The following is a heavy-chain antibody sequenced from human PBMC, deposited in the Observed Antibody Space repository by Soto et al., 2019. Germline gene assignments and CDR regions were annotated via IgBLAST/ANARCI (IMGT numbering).Heavy chain of an antibody. D-gene: IGHD7-27*01. Sequence: QVQLVQSGAEVKTPGSSVKVSCKASGCTFSSYAISWVRQAPGQGLEWMGGIIPIFGTANYAQKFQGRVTITADKSTSTAYMELSSLRSDDTAVYYCARRLGTLNYYYYGLDVWGQGTTVTVSS. J-gene: IGHJ6*02. CDR2: IIPIFGTA. CDR1: GCTFSSYA. CDR3: ARRLGTLNYYYYGLDV. V-gene: IGHV1-69*06.